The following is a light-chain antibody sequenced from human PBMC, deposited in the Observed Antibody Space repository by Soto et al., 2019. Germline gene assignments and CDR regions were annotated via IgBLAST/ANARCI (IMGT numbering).Light chain of an antibody. V-gene: IGKV3-20*01. Sequence: GLSQSPGTLSLYKGERAHLSCTATLSVSNSYLVWYQQKPGQAPRLLIYDASNRATGIPARFSGSGSGTDFTLTISRLEPEDFAVYYCQQYGSSPGLFTFGPGTKVDIK. CDR3: QQYGSSPGLFT. CDR1: LSVSNSY. CDR2: DAS. J-gene: IGKJ3*01.